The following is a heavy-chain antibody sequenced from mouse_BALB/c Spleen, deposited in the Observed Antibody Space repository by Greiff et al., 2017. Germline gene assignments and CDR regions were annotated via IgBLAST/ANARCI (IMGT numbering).Heavy chain of an antibody. CDR3: ARGRYFDY. CDR1: GYTFTSYN. CDR2: IYPGNGDT. Sequence: LQQPGAELVKPGASVKMSCKASGYTFTSYNMHWVKQTPGQGLEWIGAIYPGNGDTSYNQKFKGKATLTADKSSSTAYMQLSSLTSEDSAVYYCARGRYFDYWGQGTTLTVSS. V-gene: IGHV1-12*01. J-gene: IGHJ2*01.